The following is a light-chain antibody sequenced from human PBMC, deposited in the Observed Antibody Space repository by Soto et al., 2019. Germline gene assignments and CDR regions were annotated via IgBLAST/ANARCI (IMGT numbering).Light chain of an antibody. CDR2: DAS. Sequence: DIQMTQSPSSLSASVGDRVTITCQASQEISNYLNWYQQKAGKAPKLLIYDASNLETGVPSRFSGSGSGPDFTFAISSLQPEDIATYYCQQYDNIPRTFGQGTKVEIK. V-gene: IGKV1-33*01. J-gene: IGKJ1*01. CDR3: QQYDNIPRT. CDR1: QEISNY.